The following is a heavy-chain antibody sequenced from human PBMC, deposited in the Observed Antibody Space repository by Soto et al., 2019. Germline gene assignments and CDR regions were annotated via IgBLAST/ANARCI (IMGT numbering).Heavy chain of an antibody. CDR1: GGSISSSSYY. J-gene: IGHJ6*03. Sequence: SETLSLTCTVSGGSISSSSYYWGWIRQPPGKGLEWIGSIYYSGSTYYNPSLKSRVTISVDTSKNQFSLKLSSVTAADTAVYYCARLAIFGVVIPYYYYMDVWGKGTTVTVSS. V-gene: IGHV4-39*01. CDR3: ARLAIFGVVIPYYYYMDV. D-gene: IGHD3-3*01. CDR2: IYYSGST.